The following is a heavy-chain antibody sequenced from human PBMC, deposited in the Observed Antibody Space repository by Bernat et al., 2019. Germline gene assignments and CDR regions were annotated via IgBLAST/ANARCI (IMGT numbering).Heavy chain of an antibody. CDR2: IYYSGST. J-gene: IGHJ6*02. D-gene: IGHD3-22*01. Sequence: QVQLQESGPGLVKPSQTLSLTCTVSGGSISSGGYYWSWICQHPGKGLEWIGYIYYSGSTYYNPSLKSRVTISVDTSKNQFSLKLSSVTAADTAVYYCARDYLSGYPMYYGMDVWGQGTTVTVSS. CDR1: GGSISSGGYY. V-gene: IGHV4-31*03. CDR3: ARDYLSGYPMYYGMDV.